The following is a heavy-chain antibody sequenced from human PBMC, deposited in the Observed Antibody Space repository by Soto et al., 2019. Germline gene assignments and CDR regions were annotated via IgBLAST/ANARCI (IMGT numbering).Heavy chain of an antibody. CDR2: ISGSGGST. CDR1: GFTFSSYA. CDR3: AKATGSGWYFYFDY. Sequence: EVQLLESGGGLVQPGGSLRLSCAASGFTFSSYAMSWVRQAPGKGLEWVSAISGSGGSTYYADSVKGRFTISRDNSKNTLYMQMNSLRAEDNDVYYWAKATGSGWYFYFDYWGQGTLVTVSS. D-gene: IGHD6-19*01. V-gene: IGHV3-23*01. J-gene: IGHJ4*02.